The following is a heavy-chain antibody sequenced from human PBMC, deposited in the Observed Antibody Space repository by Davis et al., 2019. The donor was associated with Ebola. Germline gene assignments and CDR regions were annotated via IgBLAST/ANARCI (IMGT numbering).Heavy chain of an antibody. CDR1: GGSISSNNYY. Sequence: SETLSLTCSVSGGSISSNNYYWSWIRQPPGKGLEWIGEINHSGSTNYNPSLKSRVTISVDTSKNQFSLKLSSVTAADTAVYYCARDQGYCSSTSCYRYYGMDVWGQGTTVTVSS. J-gene: IGHJ6*02. V-gene: IGHV4-39*07. CDR2: INHSGST. D-gene: IGHD2-2*01. CDR3: ARDQGYCSSTSCYRYYGMDV.